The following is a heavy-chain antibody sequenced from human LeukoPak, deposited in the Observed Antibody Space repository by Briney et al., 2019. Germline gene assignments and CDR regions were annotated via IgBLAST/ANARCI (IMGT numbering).Heavy chain of an antibody. CDR1: GGSISSYY. J-gene: IGHJ4*02. CDR3: ARGSETYYDFWSGNYYFDY. CDR2: IYYSGST. V-gene: IGHV4-59*01. D-gene: IGHD3-3*01. Sequence: KPSETLSLTCTVSGGSISSYYWSWIRQPPGKGLEWIGYIYYSGSTNYNPSLKSRVTISVDTSKNQFSLKLSSVTAADTAVYYCARGSETYYDFWSGNYYFDYWGQGTLVTVSS.